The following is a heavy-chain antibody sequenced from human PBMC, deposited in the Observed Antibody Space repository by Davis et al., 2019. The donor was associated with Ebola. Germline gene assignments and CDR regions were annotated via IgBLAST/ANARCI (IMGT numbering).Heavy chain of an antibody. CDR2: IYYSGST. CDR1: GGSFSGYY. CDR3: ARTTVGALNFDY. V-gene: IGHV4-59*01. Sequence: MPSETLSLTCAVYGGSFSGYYWSWIRQPPGKGLEWIGYIYYSGSTNYNPSLKSRVTISVDTSKNQFSLKLSSVTAADTAVYYCARTTVGALNFDYWGQGTLVTVSS. D-gene: IGHD1-26*01. J-gene: IGHJ4*02.